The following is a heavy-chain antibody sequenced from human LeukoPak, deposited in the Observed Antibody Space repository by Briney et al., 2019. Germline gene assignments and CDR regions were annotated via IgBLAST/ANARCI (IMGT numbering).Heavy chain of an antibody. Sequence: SETLSLTCTVSGGPISSYYWSSVRQPPGKGLEWIRYIYYSGSTNYNPSLKSRVTISVDTSKNQFSPKLSSVTAADTAVYYGARDGRGYYYDSSWGSKWFDPWRQGTLVTVSS. CDR1: GGPISSYY. D-gene: IGHD3-22*01. V-gene: IGHV4-59*01. CDR2: IYYSGST. J-gene: IGHJ5*02. CDR3: ARDGRGYYYDSSWGSKWFDP.